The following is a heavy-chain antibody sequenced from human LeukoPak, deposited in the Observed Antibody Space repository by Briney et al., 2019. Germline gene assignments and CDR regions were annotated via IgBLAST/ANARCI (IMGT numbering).Heavy chain of an antibody. CDR2: IYYSGST. J-gene: IGHJ5*02. V-gene: IGHV4-59*01. CDR1: GGSISSYY. D-gene: IGHD6-19*01. Sequence: PSETLSLTCTVSGGSISSYYWSWIRQPPGKGLEWIGYIYYSGSTNYNPSLKSRVTISVDTSKNQFSLKLSSVTAADTAVYYCARAEQWLSWFDPWGQGTLVTVSS. CDR3: ARAEQWLSWFDP.